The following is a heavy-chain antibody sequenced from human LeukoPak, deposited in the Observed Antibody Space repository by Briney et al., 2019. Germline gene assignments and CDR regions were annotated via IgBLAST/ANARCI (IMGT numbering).Heavy chain of an antibody. D-gene: IGHD1-26*01. V-gene: IGHV1-8*01. CDR3: ARVGAISDC. Sequence: ASVKVSCKASVYTFTSYDINWVRHATGQGLEWMGWMNPNSGNTGYAQKFQGRVTMNRNTSISTAYMELSSLRSEDTAVYYCARVGAISDCWGQGTLVTVSS. J-gene: IGHJ4*02. CDR1: VYTFTSYD. CDR2: MNPNSGNT.